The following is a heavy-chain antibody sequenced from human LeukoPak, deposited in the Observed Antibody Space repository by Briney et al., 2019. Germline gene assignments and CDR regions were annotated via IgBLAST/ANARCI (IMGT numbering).Heavy chain of an antibody. D-gene: IGHD3-10*01. V-gene: IGHV3-11*01. CDR3: AREGVIRFGEPDYYYYGMDV. CDR2: ISSSGSTI. J-gene: IGHJ6*02. CDR1: GFTFSDYY. Sequence: PGGSLRLSCAASGFTFSDYYMSWIRQAPGKGLEWVSYISSSGSTIYYADSMKGRFTISRDNAKNSLYLQMNSLRAEDTAVYYCAREGVIRFGEPDYYYYGMDVWGQGTTVTVSS.